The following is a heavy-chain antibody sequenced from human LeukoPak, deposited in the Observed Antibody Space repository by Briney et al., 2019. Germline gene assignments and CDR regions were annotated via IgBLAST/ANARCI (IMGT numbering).Heavy chain of an antibody. CDR2: ILPLYGVV. CDR3: ARGVGWDIVDQNYYMDV. Sequence: ASVKVSCKASGSTFRSDAFTWVRQAPGHGLEWMGGILPLYGVVNYAQKLQGRVTITADESESTAYMEMSSLRSDDTAVYYCARGVGWDIVDQNYYMDVWGKGTTVTVSS. J-gene: IGHJ6*03. D-gene: IGHD5-12*01. CDR1: GSTFRSDA. V-gene: IGHV1-69*13.